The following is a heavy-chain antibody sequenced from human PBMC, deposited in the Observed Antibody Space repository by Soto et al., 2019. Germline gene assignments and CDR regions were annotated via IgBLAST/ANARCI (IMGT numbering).Heavy chain of an antibody. CDR3: AVGFQFDFYILDV. J-gene: IGHJ6*02. CDR1: GGIFTASA. D-gene: IGHD3-10*01. CDR2: VIPMFGTA. V-gene: IGHV1-69*01. Sequence: QVQLVQPGVEVRKPGSSGKVSSRSSGGIFTASAITGERQSHGQGPEWRGGVIPMFGTANYPQRFQGRVTINADESKNTVYMQLSSLRSEDTAVYFCAVGFQFDFYILDVCGQGTTVTVSS.